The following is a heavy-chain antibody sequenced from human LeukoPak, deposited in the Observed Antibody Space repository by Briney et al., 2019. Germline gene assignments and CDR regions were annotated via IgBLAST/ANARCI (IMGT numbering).Heavy chain of an antibody. D-gene: IGHD2-15*01. V-gene: IGHV4-59*01. CDR2: IYYSGST. CDR3: ARVPAAIYYYYYMDV. J-gene: IGHJ6*03. CDR1: SGSISSYY. Sequence: SETLSLTCTVSSGSISSYYWSWLRQPPGKGLEWIGYIYYSGSTYYNPSPKSRVTISVDTSKNQFSLKLSSVTAADTAVYYCARVPAAIYYYYYMDVWGKGTTVTVSS.